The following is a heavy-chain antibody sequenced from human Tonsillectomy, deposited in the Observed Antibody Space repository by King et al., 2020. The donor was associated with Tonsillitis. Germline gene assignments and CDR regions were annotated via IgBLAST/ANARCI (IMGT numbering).Heavy chain of an antibody. CDR2: IYSSGST. CDR1: GGSISTGSYY. V-gene: IGHV4-61*02. J-gene: IGHJ4*02. Sequence: VQLQESGPGLVKPSQTLSLICTVSGGSISTGSYYWSWIRQPAGKGLEWIGRIYSSGSTNYNPSLKSRVFMSVDTSKNQFSLRLSSVAAADTAVYYCAGEATYYFESGSYPDVWGQGTLVTVSS. CDR3: AGEATYYFESGSYPDV. D-gene: IGHD3-10*01.